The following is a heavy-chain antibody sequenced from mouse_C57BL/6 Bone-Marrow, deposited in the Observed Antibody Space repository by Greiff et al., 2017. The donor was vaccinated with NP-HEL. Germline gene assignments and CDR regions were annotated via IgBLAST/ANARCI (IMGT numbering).Heavy chain of an antibody. V-gene: IGHV14-3*01. CDR3: THGRWYFDV. CDR1: GFNIKNTY. J-gene: IGHJ1*03. Sequence: VQLKESVAELVRPGASVKLSCTASGFNIKNTYMHWVQQRPEQGLEWIGRIDPANGNTKYAQKFKGKAKLTAVTSASTAYMELSSLTNEDSAVYYCTHGRWYFDVWGTGTTVTVSS. CDR2: IDPANGNT.